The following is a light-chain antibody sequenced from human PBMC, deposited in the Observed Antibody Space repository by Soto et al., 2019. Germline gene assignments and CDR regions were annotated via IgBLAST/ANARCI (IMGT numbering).Light chain of an antibody. CDR2: EVS. J-gene: IGLJ1*01. Sequence: QSVLTQPPSASGSPGQSVTISCTGTSSDVGYYNYVSWYQQYPGKAPKLLIYEVSKRPSGVPDRFSGSKSGNTASLTVSGLQAADEADYYCTSYAGTDVHYVFGTRTKVTVL. V-gene: IGLV2-8*01. CDR1: SSDVGYYNY. CDR3: TSYAGTDVHYV.